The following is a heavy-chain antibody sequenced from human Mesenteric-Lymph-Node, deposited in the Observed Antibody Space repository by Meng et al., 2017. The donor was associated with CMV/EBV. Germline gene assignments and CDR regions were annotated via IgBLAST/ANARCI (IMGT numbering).Heavy chain of an antibody. J-gene: IGHJ4*02. D-gene: IGHD2-2*02. CDR3: ARVTGYCSSTSCYNIDY. CDR1: GGSISSSSYY. V-gene: IGHV4-39*07. CDR2: FYYSGST. Sequence: SETLSLTCTVSGGSISSSSYYWGWIRQPPGKGLEWIGSFYYSGSTYYNPSLKSRVTISVDTSKKQFSLKLNSVTAADTAVYYCARVTGYCSSTSCYNIDYWGQGTLVTVSS.